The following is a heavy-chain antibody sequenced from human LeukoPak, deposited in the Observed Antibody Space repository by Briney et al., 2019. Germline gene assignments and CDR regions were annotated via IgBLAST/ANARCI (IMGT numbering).Heavy chain of an antibody. CDR2: IIPILGIA. D-gene: IGHD6-19*01. V-gene: IGHV1-69*04. J-gene: IGHJ6*02. Sequence: GASVKVSCKASGGTFSSYAISWVRQAPGQGLEWMGRIIPILGIANYAQKFQGRVTITADKSTSTAYMELSSLRSEDTAVYYCARANQLQYSSGRRRVLPYYYYGMGVWGQGTTVTVSS. CDR1: GGTFSSYA. CDR3: ARANQLQYSSGRRRVLPYYYYGMGV.